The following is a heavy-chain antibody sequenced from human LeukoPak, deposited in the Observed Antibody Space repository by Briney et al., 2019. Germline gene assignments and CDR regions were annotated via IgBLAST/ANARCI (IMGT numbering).Heavy chain of an antibody. V-gene: IGHV3-33*01. CDR2: IWYDGSNK. Sequence: GRSLRLSCAASGFTFSSYGMHWVRQAPGKGLEWVAVIWYDGSNKYYADSVKGRFTISRDNSKNTLYLQMNSLRAEDRAVYYCARDLLRYGAYYYDSSGNWFDPWGQGTLVTVSS. CDR3: ARDLLRYGAYYYDSSGNWFDP. D-gene: IGHD3-22*01. CDR1: GFTFSSYG. J-gene: IGHJ5*02.